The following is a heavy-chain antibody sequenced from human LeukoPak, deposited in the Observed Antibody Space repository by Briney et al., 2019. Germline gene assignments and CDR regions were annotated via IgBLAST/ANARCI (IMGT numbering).Heavy chain of an antibody. V-gene: IGHV3-30*18. D-gene: IGHD6-6*01. CDR1: GFTFSSYA. CDR2: ISYDGSNK. CDR3: AKAVHSSSSWQIDY. Sequence: GGSLRLSCEVSGFTFSSYAMHWVRQAPGKGLEWVAVISYDGSNKYYADSMKGRFTISRDNSKNTLYLQMNSLRPEDTAVFYCAKAVHSSSSWQIDYWGQGTLVTVSS. J-gene: IGHJ4*02.